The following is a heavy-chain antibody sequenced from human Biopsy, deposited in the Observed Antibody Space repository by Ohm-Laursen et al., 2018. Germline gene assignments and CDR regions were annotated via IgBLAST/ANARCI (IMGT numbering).Heavy chain of an antibody. CDR1: GYLFINYG. Sequence: ASVKVSCKSSGYLFINYGISWVRQAPGQGLEWLGWISTYNGNTNYAQKFRGRVTMTTDKPTSTAYVELRSLRSDDTAVYYCARTVDTVVVTPSDHWGQGTLVIVSS. CDR3: ARTVDTVVVTPSDH. CDR2: ISTYNGNT. V-gene: IGHV1-18*01. J-gene: IGHJ4*02. D-gene: IGHD5-18*01.